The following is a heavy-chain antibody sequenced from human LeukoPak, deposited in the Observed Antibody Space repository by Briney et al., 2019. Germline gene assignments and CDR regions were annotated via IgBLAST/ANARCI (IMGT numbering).Heavy chain of an antibody. Sequence: GGSLRLSCAASGFTFSTYSMSWVRQAPGKGLDWVASINQDGSAEYYVDSVRGRFTISRDNAKNSLYLQVNSLRADDTAVYYCVRLFGGVTTFDYWGQGTLVTVSS. J-gene: IGHJ4*02. D-gene: IGHD4-17*01. CDR2: INQDGSAE. V-gene: IGHV3-7*01. CDR1: GFTFSTYS. CDR3: VRLFGGVTTFDY.